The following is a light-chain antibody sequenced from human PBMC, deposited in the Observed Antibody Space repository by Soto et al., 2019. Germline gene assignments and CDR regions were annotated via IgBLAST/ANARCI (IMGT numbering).Light chain of an antibody. V-gene: IGKV3-20*01. J-gene: IGKJ1*01. CDR3: QQYGALPPK. CDR1: QRLSASD. CDR2: GVS. Sequence: IVLTHSPGTLSLSPWQRATLSCRASQRLSASDIAWYQQKPGQAPKFLIYGVSSRATGIPDRFSGSGSGTDFTLTISRLEPEDFAVYHCQQYGALPPKFGQGTKVDI.